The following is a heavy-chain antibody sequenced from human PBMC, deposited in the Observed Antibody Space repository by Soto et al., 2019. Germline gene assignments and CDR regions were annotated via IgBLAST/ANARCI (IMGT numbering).Heavy chain of an antibody. CDR1: GFTFSSYA. CDR2: ISGSVGST. J-gene: IGHJ4*02. D-gene: IGHD4-17*01. V-gene: IGHV3-23*01. CDR3: ATHYGDYLGFDY. Sequence: EVQLLESGGGLVQPGGSQRLSCAASGFTFSSYAMSWVRQAPGKGLEWVSAISGSVGSTYCADSVKGRFTISRDISKNTLYLQMNSLRAEDTAVYYCATHYGDYLGFDYWGQGTLVTVSS.